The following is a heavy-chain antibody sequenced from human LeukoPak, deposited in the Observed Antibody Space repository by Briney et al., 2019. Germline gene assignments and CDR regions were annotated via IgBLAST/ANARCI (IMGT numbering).Heavy chain of an antibody. D-gene: IGHD3-10*01. Sequence: ASVNVSCKASGYTFTGYYMHWVRQAPGQGLEWMGWINPNSGGTYYAQKFQGRVTMTRDTSISTAYMELSRLRTDDTAVYYCARDLGDLAAFDYWGQGTLVTVSS. CDR2: INPNSGGT. CDR3: ARDLGDLAAFDY. CDR1: GYTFTGYY. V-gene: IGHV1-2*02. J-gene: IGHJ4*02.